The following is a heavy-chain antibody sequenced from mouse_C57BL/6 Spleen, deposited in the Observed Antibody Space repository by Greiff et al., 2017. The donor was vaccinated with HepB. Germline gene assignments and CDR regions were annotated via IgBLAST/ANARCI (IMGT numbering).Heavy chain of an antibody. D-gene: IGHD2-3*01. CDR1: GYSITSGYY. Sequence: EVKLQESGPGLVKPSQSLSLTCSVTGYSITSGYYWNWIRQFPGNKLEWMGYISYDGSNNYNPSLKNRISITRDTSKNQFFLKLNSVTTEDTATYYCARDGYYGGDYWGQGTTLTVSS. CDR2: ISYDGSN. CDR3: ARDGYYGGDY. V-gene: IGHV3-6*01. J-gene: IGHJ2*01.